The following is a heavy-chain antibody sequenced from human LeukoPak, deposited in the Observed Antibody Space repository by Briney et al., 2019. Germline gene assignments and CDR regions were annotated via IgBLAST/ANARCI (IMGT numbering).Heavy chain of an antibody. Sequence: GGSLRLSCAASGFTFSSYDMHWVRQAPGKGLEWVAFIRYDGSNKYYADSVKGRFTISRDNSKNTLYLQMNSLRAEDTAVYYCAKDNVVIQHYDFGDFDPWGQGTLVTVSS. CDR1: GFTFSSYD. CDR2: IRYDGSNK. V-gene: IGHV3-30*02. D-gene: IGHD3-3*01. J-gene: IGHJ5*02. CDR3: AKDNVVIQHYDFGDFDP.